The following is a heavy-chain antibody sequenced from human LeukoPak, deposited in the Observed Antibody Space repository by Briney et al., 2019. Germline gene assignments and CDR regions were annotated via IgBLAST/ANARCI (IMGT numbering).Heavy chain of an antibody. CDR1: GFTFSSYG. CDR3: AKDWSISAYNFHSPDY. J-gene: IGHJ4*02. D-gene: IGHD5-24*01. CDR2: ISGSGVST. Sequence: PGGSLRLSCAASGFTFSSYGMSWVRQAPGKGLEWVSAISGSGVSTYYADSVKGRFTISRDNSKNTLYLQMNSLRAEDTAVYYCAKDWSISAYNFHSPDYWGQGALVTVSS. V-gene: IGHV3-23*01.